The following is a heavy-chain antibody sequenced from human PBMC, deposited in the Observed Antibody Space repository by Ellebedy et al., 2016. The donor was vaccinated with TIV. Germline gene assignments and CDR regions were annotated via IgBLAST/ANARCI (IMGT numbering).Heavy chain of an antibody. CDR2: IRSTSSTK. CDR3: ARTGYSSDWYASN. Sequence: GESLKISCAASGFTFSTYSMNWVRQAPGKGLEWISHIRSTSSTKYYADSVKGRFTISRDNAKNSLYLQMDSLRAEDTAVYYCARTGYSSDWYASNWGQGTLVTVSS. J-gene: IGHJ4*02. CDR1: GFTFSTYS. D-gene: IGHD6-19*01. V-gene: IGHV3-48*04.